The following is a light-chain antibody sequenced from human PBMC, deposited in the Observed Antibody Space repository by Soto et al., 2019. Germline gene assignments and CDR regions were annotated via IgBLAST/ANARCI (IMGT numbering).Light chain of an antibody. CDR1: QTISSH. V-gene: IGKV1-39*01. J-gene: IGKJ5*01. Sequence: DIQMTQAPSSLSASVGDRFIITCRASQTISSHLNWYQQKPGKAPNLLVYAASSLQSGVPSRFTGSGSGTDFTLTISSLQPEDFETYFCQQSYTNPITFGQGTRLEIK. CDR2: AAS. CDR3: QQSYTNPIT.